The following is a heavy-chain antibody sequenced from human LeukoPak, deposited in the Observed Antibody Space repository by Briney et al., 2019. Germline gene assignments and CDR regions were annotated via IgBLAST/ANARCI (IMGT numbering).Heavy chain of an antibody. Sequence: GESLKISCKGSGYSFTSYWIGWVRQMPGKGLEWMGIIYPGDSDTRYSPSFQGQVTISAVKSISTAYLQWSSLKASDTAMYYCARLHYYGSGSYYNGGNWFDPWGQGTLVTVSS. CDR1: GYSFTSYW. V-gene: IGHV5-51*01. D-gene: IGHD3-10*01. CDR2: IYPGDSDT. CDR3: ARLHYYGSGSYYNGGNWFDP. J-gene: IGHJ5*02.